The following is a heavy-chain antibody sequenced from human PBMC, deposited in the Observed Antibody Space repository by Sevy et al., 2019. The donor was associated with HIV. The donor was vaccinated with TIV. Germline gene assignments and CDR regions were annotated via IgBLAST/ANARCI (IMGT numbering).Heavy chain of an antibody. V-gene: IGHV3-72*01. D-gene: IGHD6-13*01. J-gene: IGHJ4*02. CDR3: STHAGIAAAGRVFDY. CDR1: GFSLSDHY. Sequence: GGSLRLSCAASGFSLSDHYMEWVRQAPGKGLEWVGRTRNKADGYTTEDAASVKGRFTISRDDSENSLYLQMNSLKTEDTAVYYCSTHAGIAAAGRVFDYWGQGTLVTVSS. CDR2: TRNKADGYTT.